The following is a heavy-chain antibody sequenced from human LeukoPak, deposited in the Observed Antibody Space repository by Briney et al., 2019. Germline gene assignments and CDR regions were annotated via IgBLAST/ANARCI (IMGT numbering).Heavy chain of an antibody. D-gene: IGHD2-21*02. J-gene: IGHJ3*02. V-gene: IGHV4-39*07. CDR3: ARERAGAYCGGDCYYAFDI. CDR1: GGSISSSSYY. CDR2: IYYSGST. Sequence: SETLSLTCTVSGGSISSSSYYWGWIRQPPGTGLEWIGSIYYSGSTYYNPSLKSRVTVSVDTSKNQFSLKLSSVTAADTAVYYCARERAGAYCGGDCYYAFDIWGQGTMVTVSS.